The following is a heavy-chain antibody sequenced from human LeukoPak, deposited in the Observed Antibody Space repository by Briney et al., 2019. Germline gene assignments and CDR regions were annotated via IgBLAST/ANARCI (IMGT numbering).Heavy chain of an antibody. CDR3: AKDQVSGYGDTAH. Sequence: GGSLRLSCAASGFTVSSNYMSWVRQAPGKGLEWVSAISGSGGSTYYADSVKGRFTISRDNSKNTLYLQMNSLRAEDTAVYYCAKDQVSGYGDTAHWGQGTLVTVSS. V-gene: IGHV3-23*01. D-gene: IGHD4-17*01. CDR1: GFTVSSNY. CDR2: ISGSGGST. J-gene: IGHJ4*02.